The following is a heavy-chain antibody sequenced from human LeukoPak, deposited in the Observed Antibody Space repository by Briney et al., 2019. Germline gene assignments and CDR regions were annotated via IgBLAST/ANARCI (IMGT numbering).Heavy chain of an antibody. J-gene: IGHJ3*02. Sequence: GGSLRLSCAASGFTFNSYWMNWVRQAPGKGLEWVANIKEDGSEKYYVDSLKGRFTISRDNAKKLLYLQMNSLRVEDTAVYYCARDLQCGGDCHYDAFDIWGQGTMVTVSS. D-gene: IGHD2-21*02. CDR2: IKEDGSEK. CDR3: ARDLQCGGDCHYDAFDI. CDR1: GFTFNSYW. V-gene: IGHV3-7*01.